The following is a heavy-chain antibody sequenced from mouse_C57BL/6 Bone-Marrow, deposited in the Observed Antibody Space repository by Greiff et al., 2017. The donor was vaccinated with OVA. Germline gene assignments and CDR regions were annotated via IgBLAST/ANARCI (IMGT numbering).Heavy chain of an antibody. V-gene: IGHV1-64*01. CDR2: IHPNSGST. CDR3: ARHRRGAMDD. CDR1: GYTFTSYW. J-gene: IGHJ4*01. Sequence: VQLQQSGAELVKPGASVKLSCKASGYTFTSYWMHWVKQRPGQGLEWIGMIHPNSGSTNYNAKFKSKATLTVDTSSNPAYMQLSSLTSEDSAVYYCARHRRGAMDDWGQGTSVTVSA.